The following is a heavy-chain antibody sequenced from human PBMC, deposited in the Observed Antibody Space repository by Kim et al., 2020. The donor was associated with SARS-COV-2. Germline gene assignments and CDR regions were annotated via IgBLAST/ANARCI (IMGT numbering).Heavy chain of an antibody. D-gene: IGHD3-3*01. V-gene: IGHV4-34*01. Sequence: NTNPHLRSRVTISVATSKNQFSLKLSSVTAADTAVYYCARVRIRRDYFDYWGQGTLVTVSS. J-gene: IGHJ4*02. CDR3: ARVRIRRDYFDY.